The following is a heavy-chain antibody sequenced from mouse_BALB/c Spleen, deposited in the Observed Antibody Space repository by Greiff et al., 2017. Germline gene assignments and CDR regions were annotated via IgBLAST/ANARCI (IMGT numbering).Heavy chain of an antibody. J-gene: IGHJ4*01. D-gene: IGHD1-1*02. Sequence: EVMLVESGGGLVKPGGSLKLSCAASGFTFSSYAMSWVRQSPEKRLEWVAEISSGGSYTYYPDTVTGRFTISRDNAKNTLYLEMSSLRSEDTAMYYCARVVEGYAMDYWGQGTSVTVSS. CDR2: ISSGGSYT. V-gene: IGHV5-9-4*01. CDR3: ARVVEGYAMDY. CDR1: GFTFSSYA.